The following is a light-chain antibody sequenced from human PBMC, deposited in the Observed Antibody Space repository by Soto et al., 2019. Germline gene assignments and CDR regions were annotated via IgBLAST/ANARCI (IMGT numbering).Light chain of an antibody. J-gene: IGLJ1*01. Sequence: QLVLTQSSSASASLGSSVKLTCTLSSGHSSYIIAWHQQQPGKAPRYLMKLEGSGSYNTGSGVPDRFSGSSSGADRYLTISNLQFEDEADYYCETWDSNTYVFGNGTKGTVL. CDR1: SGHSSYI. V-gene: IGLV4-60*02. CDR3: ETWDSNTYV. CDR2: LEGSGSY.